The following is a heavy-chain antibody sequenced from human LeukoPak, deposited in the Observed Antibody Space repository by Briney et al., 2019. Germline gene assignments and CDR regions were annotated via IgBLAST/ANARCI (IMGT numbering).Heavy chain of an antibody. CDR3: ARDNSVGETAWWFDP. J-gene: IGHJ5*02. V-gene: IGHV4-39*02. CDR1: GDSISSSSYY. D-gene: IGHD1-26*01. CDR2: IYYSGFT. Sequence: SETLSLTCTVSGDSISSSSYYWGWIRQPPGKGLEWIGSIYYSGFTYYNPSLKSRVTISVDTSKNQFSLKLSSVTTADTAVYYCARDNSVGETAWWFDPWGQGTLVTVSS.